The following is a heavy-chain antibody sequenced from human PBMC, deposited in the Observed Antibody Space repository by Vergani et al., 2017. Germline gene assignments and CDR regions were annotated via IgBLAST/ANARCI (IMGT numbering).Heavy chain of an antibody. V-gene: IGHV4-61*01. J-gene: IGHJ6*03. CDR1: GGSVSSGSYY. CDR3: ARAVRNYYYYYMDV. Sequence: QVQLQESGPGLVKPSETLSLTCTVSGGSVSSGSYYWSWIRQPPGKGLEWIGYIYYSGSTNYNPSLKSRVTISVDTSKNQFSLKLSSVTAADTAVYYCARAVRNYYYYYMDVWGKGP. CDR2: IYYSGST.